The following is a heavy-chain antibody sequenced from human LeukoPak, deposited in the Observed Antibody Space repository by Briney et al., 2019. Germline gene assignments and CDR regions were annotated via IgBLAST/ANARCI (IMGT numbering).Heavy chain of an antibody. CDR3: ARRGANSGSYSNFDL. J-gene: IGHJ2*01. CDR2: TYYSGST. D-gene: IGHD1-26*01. V-gene: IGHV4-59*01. Sequence: SETLSLTCTVSGGPISSSFWSWIRQPPGKGLEWIGHTYYSGSTNYNPSLKSRVTISVDTSKNQFSLKLSSVTAADTAVYSCARRGANSGSYSNFDLWGRGTLVTVSA. CDR1: GGPISSSF.